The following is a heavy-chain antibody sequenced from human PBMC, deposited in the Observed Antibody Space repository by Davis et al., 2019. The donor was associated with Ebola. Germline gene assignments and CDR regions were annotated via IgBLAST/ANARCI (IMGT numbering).Heavy chain of an antibody. CDR1: GFSFSSYA. D-gene: IGHD6-19*01. V-gene: IGHV3-30-3*01. CDR3: AKDGREQWLEPYYFDY. CDR2: ISYDGANK. Sequence: GESLKISCAASGFSFSSYAIHWVRQAPGEGLEWVAHISYDGANKYYADSVKGRFTISRDNSKNTLYLQMNSLRAEDTALYYCAKDGREQWLEPYYFDYWGQGTLVTVSS. J-gene: IGHJ4*02.